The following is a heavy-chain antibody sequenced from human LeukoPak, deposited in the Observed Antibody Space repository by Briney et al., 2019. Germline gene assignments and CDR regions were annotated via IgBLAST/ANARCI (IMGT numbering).Heavy chain of an antibody. D-gene: IGHD4-17*01. CDR1: GFTFSSYA. CDR2: ISGSGGST. J-gene: IGHJ4*02. Sequence: TGGSLRLSCAASGFTFSSYAMSWVRQAPGKGLEWVSAISGSGGSTYYADSVKGRFTISRDNSKNTLYLQMNSLRAEDTAAYYCAKDLEYYGDYTFDYWGQGTLVTVSS. V-gene: IGHV3-23*01. CDR3: AKDLEYYGDYTFDY.